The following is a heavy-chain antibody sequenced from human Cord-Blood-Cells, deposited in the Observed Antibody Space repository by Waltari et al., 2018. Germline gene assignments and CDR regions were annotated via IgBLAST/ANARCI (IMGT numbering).Heavy chain of an antibody. Sequence: QLQLQESGPGLVKPSETLSLTCTVSGGSISSSSYYWGWIRQPPGKGLEWIGSIYYSGRTYYNPSLKGRVTISGDTSKNRCSLKRSSGTAADTAVYYWASLQRGYCSSTSCYRTNYFDYWGQGTLVTVSS. D-gene: IGHD2-2*01. CDR3: ASLQRGYCSSTSCYRTNYFDY. V-gene: IGHV4-39*01. CDR2: IYYSGRT. J-gene: IGHJ4*02. CDR1: GGSISSSSYY.